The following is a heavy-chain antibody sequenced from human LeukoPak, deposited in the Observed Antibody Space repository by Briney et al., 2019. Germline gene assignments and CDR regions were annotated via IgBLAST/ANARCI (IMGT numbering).Heavy chain of an antibody. Sequence: SETLSLTCAVYGVSFSGYYWSWIRQPPGKGLEWIGEINHSGSTNYNPSLKSRVTISVDTSKNQFSLKLSSVTAADTAVYYCARGRSTMIGWLLRSVRYFDYWGQGTLVTVSS. CDR1: GVSFSGYY. V-gene: IGHV4-34*01. CDR2: INHSGST. CDR3: ARGRSTMIGWLLRSVRYFDY. J-gene: IGHJ4*02. D-gene: IGHD3-22*01.